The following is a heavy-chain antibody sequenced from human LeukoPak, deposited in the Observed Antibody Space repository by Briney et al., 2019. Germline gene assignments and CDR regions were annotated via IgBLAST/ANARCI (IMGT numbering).Heavy chain of an antibody. D-gene: IGHD1-26*01. J-gene: IGHJ3*02. CDR2: IYHSGST. CDR3: ARHDPIVGTPDAFDI. CDR1: GGSISSSNW. V-gene: IGHV4-4*02. Sequence: SETLSLTCAVSGGSISSSNWWSWVRQPPGKGLEWIGEIYHSGSTNYNPSLKSRVTISVDKSKNQFSLKLSSVTAADTAVYYCARHDPIVGTPDAFDIWGQGTMVTVSS.